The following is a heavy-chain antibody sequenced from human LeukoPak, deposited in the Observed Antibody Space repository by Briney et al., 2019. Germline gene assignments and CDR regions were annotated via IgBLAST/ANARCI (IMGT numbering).Heavy chain of an antibody. D-gene: IGHD6-13*01. J-gene: IGHJ4*02. Sequence: GGSLRLSCAASGFSLSSYEMNWVRQAPGKGLEWVSYISSSASTIYYADSVKGRFTISRDNAKNSLYLQMNSLGAEDTAVYYCARPHSGSWSLFDYWGQGTLVTVSS. CDR3: ARPHSGSWSLFDY. V-gene: IGHV3-48*03. CDR1: GFSLSSYE. CDR2: ISSSASTI.